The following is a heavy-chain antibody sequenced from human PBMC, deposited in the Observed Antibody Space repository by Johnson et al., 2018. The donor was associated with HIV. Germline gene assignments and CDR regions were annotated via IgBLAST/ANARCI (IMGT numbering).Heavy chain of an antibody. CDR3: AKDSDTYYDGSGDAVDV. CDR1: GFTFDNYA. Sequence: EVQLVESGGGMVQPGGSLRLSCAVSGFTFDNYAMHWVRQAPGKGLEWVSLISWDGGNSYYADSVQGRFTISRDNSKKSLYLQMNSLRAEDTALYYCAKDSDTYYDGSGDAVDVWGQGTMVTVSS. CDR2: ISWDGGNS. J-gene: IGHJ3*01. D-gene: IGHD3-16*01. V-gene: IGHV3-43D*03.